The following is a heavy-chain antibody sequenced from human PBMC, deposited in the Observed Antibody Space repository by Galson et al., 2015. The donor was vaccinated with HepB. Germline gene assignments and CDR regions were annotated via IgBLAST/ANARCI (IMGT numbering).Heavy chain of an antibody. CDR1: GYTFTSYY. J-gene: IGHJ4*02. Sequence: SVKVSCKASGYTFTSYYMHWVRQAPGQGLEWMGIINPSGGSTSYAQKFQGRVTMTRDTSTSTVYMELSSLRSEDTAVYYCARDRISGWFGELSDYWGQGTLVTVPS. D-gene: IGHD3-10*01. CDR3: ARDRISGWFGELSDY. CDR2: INPSGGST. V-gene: IGHV1-46*01.